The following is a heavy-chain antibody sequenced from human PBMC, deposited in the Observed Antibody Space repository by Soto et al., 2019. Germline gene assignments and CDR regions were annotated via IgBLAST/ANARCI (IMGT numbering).Heavy chain of an antibody. Sequence: QVQLQESGPGLVKPSETLSLTCTVSGGSISSYYWSWIRQPPGKGLEWIGYIYYSGSTNYNPSLKSRDTISVDTSKNQFSLKLSSVTAADTAVYYCARDRYDGAYFDYWGQGTLVTVSS. D-gene: IGHD1-1*01. V-gene: IGHV4-59*01. CDR2: IYYSGST. CDR1: GGSISSYY. J-gene: IGHJ4*02. CDR3: ARDRYDGAYFDY.